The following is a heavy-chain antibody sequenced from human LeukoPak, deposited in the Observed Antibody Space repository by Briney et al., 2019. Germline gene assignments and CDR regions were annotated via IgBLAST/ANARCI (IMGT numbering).Heavy chain of an antibody. CDR2: INRDGSGK. Sequence: PGGSLRLSCAGSGLTFINYWMTWVRQVPGKGLEWVANINRDGSGKYYLPSVRGRFTISKDDAKDSLYLQMDSLRPEDTAIYYCARVEHSGNGNLYWGQGTLVTVSS. J-gene: IGHJ4*02. V-gene: IGHV3-7*01. D-gene: IGHD1-26*01. CDR1: GLTFINYW. CDR3: ARVEHSGNGNLY.